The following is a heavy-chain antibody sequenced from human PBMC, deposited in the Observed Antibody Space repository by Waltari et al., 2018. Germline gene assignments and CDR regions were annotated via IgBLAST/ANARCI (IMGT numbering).Heavy chain of an antibody. CDR3: AHLLLWFEGGYYMDV. V-gene: IGHV2-5*02. J-gene: IGHJ6*03. CDR1: GFSLSTSGVG. CDR2: IYWDDDK. D-gene: IGHD3-10*01. Sequence: QITLKESGPTLVKPTQTLTLTCTFSGFSLSTSGVGVGWIRQPPGKALEWLALIYWDDDKRYSPSLKSRLTITKETSKNQVVLTMTNMDPVDTATYYCAHLLLWFEGGYYMDVWGKGTTVTVSS.